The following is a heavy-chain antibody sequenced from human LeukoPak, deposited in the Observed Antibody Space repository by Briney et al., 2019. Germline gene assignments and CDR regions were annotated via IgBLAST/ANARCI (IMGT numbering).Heavy chain of an antibody. J-gene: IGHJ1*01. V-gene: IGHV4-4*07. D-gene: IGHD3-22*01. Sequence: SETLSLTCTVSGASISSSYCTWIRQPAGEGLEWIGRMSSGGSTTYNPSFKSRVTMSLDTSKKRFSLNLTSVTAADTAVYYCARDQTYYVSSGYYYVTYLQHWGQGILVTVSS. CDR2: MSSGGST. CDR3: ARDQTYYVSSGYYYVTYLQH. CDR1: GASISSSY.